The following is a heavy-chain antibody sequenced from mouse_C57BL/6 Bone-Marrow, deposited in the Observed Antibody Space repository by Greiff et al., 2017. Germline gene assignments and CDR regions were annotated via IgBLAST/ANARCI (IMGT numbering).Heavy chain of an antibody. CDR2: INPGSGGT. J-gene: IGHJ3*01. V-gene: IGHV1-54*01. CDR3: ARGNWAWFAY. Sequence: QVQLQQSGAELVRPGTSVKVSCKASGYAFTNYLIEWVKQRPGQGLEWIGVINPGSGGTNYNEKFKGKATLTADKSSSTAYMQLSSLTSEDSAVFVCARGNWAWFAYWGQGTLVTVSA. CDR1: GYAFTNYL. D-gene: IGHD4-1*01.